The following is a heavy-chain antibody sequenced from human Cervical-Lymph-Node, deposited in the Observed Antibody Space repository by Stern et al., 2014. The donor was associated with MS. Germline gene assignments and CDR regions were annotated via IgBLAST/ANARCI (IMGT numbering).Heavy chain of an antibody. J-gene: IGHJ5*02. D-gene: IGHD1-26*01. CDR3: TKAWES. Sequence: VQLVQSGAEVKQPGASVTVSCKASGYIFTSDDINWVRQASGQGLEWMAWINPDSGDTGYAQKFQGRVTLTRDTSINTAYMEMTSLTSDDTAIYYCTKAWESWGQGTLITVSS. CDR2: INPDSGDT. CDR1: GYIFTSDD. V-gene: IGHV1-8*01.